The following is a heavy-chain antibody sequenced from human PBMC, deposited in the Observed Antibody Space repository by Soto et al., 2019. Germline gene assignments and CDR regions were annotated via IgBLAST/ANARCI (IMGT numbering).Heavy chain of an antibody. D-gene: IGHD3-22*01. CDR3: ARCPPRDDSSGYYLNNAPANYYYGMDV. CDR1: GGTFSSYA. Sequence: ASVKVSCKASGGTFSSYAISWVRQAPGQGLEWMGGIIPIFGTANYAQKFQGRVTITADESTSTAYMELSSLRSEDTAVYYCARCPPRDDSSGYYLNNAPANYYYGMDVWGQGTTVTVSS. CDR2: IIPIFGTA. J-gene: IGHJ6*02. V-gene: IGHV1-69*13.